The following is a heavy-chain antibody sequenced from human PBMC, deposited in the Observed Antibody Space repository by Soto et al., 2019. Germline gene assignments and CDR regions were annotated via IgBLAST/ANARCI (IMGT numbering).Heavy chain of an antibody. J-gene: IGHJ3*02. V-gene: IGHV3-15*07. CDR1: SFTFSNAW. Sequence: GGSLRLSCAASSFTFSNAWMNWVRQAPGKGLEWVGRIKSKTDGGTTDYAASVKGRFTISRDDSKNTLYLQMNSLKTEDTALYYCTTGDSGYNFLYAFDMWGQGTMVTVSS. CDR3: TTGDSGYNFLYAFDM. D-gene: IGHD5-12*01. CDR2: IKSKTDGGTT.